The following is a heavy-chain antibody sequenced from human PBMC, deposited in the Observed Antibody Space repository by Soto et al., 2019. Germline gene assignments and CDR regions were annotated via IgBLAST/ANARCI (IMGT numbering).Heavy chain of an antibody. CDR1: GFTFSSYG. D-gene: IGHD5-18*01. J-gene: IGHJ4*02. CDR3: AKGYSYGLAY. CDR2: ISYDGSNK. Sequence: QVQLVESGGGVVQPGRSLRLSCAASGFTFSSYGMHWVRQAPGKGLEWVAVISYDGSNKYYADYVKGRFTISRDNSKNTLYLQMNSLRAEDTAVYYCAKGYSYGLAYWGQGTLVTVSS. V-gene: IGHV3-30*18.